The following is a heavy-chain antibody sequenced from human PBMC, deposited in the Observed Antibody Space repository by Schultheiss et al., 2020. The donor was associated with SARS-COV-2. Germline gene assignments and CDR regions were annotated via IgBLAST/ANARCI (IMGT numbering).Heavy chain of an antibody. Sequence: GGSLRLSCAASGFTFSSYAMHWVRQAPGKGLEWVAVISYDGSNKYYADSVKGRFTISRDNSKNTLYLQMNSLRAEDTAVYYCARDLSPLVSTITQYYYYYGMDVWGQGTTVTVS. V-gene: IGHV3-30-3*01. CDR2: ISYDGSNK. CDR1: GFTFSSYA. D-gene: IGHD5/OR15-5a*01. J-gene: IGHJ6*02. CDR3: ARDLSPLVSTITQYYYYYGMDV.